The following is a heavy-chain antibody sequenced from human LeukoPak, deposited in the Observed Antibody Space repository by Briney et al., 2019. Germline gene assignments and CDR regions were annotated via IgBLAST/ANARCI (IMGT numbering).Heavy chain of an antibody. CDR1: GFTFSSYA. D-gene: IGHD3-10*01. CDR3: ARGSWRLVRGAASFES. Sequence: GGSLRLSCAASGFTFSSYAMHWVRQAAGKGLEWVAVVSYDGRNKYYADSVKGRFTISRDNSKNTLYLQMNSLRAEDTAVYYCARGSWRLVRGAASFESWGQGTLVTVSS. CDR2: VSYDGRNK. J-gene: IGHJ4*02. V-gene: IGHV3-30*04.